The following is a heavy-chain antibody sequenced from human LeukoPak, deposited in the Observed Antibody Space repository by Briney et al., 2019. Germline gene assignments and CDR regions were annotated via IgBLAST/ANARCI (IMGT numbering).Heavy chain of an antibody. D-gene: IGHD1-20*01. CDR2: ISYDGGNK. Sequence: GGSLRLSCAGSGFTFRNYGMQWVRQAPGKGLDWVTVISYDGGNKYYGNSVKGRFTISRDNSKNTVYLQMNSLRAEDTAVYYCATIRGTSSSNWIFDYAGQGTLATASS. V-gene: IGHV3-30*03. CDR1: GFTFRNYG. J-gene: IGHJ4*02. CDR3: ATIRGTSSSNWIFDY.